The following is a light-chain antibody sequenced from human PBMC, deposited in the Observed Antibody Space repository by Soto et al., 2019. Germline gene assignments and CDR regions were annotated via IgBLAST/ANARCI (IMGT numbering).Light chain of an antibody. CDR2: GAS. V-gene: IGKV3-20*01. Sequence: IVLTQSPGTLSLSPGERATLSCRASQSVSNNYLAWYQQKPGQAPRLLIYGASNRATGIPDRFSGTGSGTEFTLTISSLQSEDFAVYYCQQYRTFGQGTKVDIK. CDR1: QSVSNNY. J-gene: IGKJ1*01. CDR3: QQYRT.